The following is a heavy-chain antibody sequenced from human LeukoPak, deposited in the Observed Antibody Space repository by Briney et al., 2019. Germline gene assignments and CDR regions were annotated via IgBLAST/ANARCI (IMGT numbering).Heavy chain of an antibody. V-gene: IGHV4-4*07. D-gene: IGHD6-13*01. Sequence: PSETLSLTCTVSGGPISSYYWSWIRQPAGKGLEWIGRIYTSGSTNYNPSLKSRVTMSVDTSKNQFSLKLSSVTAADTAVYYCASSSSSWAYYYGMDVWGQGTTVTVSS. CDR1: GGPISSYY. CDR2: IYTSGST. CDR3: ASSSSSWAYYYGMDV. J-gene: IGHJ6*02.